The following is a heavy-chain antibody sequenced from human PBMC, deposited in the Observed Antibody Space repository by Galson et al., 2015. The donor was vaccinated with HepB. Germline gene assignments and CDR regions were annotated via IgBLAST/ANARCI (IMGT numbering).Heavy chain of an antibody. CDR1: GGTFSSYV. D-gene: IGHD2-15*01. V-gene: IGHV1-69*06. Sequence: SVKVSCKASGGTFSSYVISWVRQAPGQGLEWLGGIIPIFGRGNYARKFQGRVTISADKSTSTAYMELSSLRSEDTAVYYCATGGDCSGGSCHEGHWGQGTLVTVSS. CDR2: IIPIFGRG. CDR3: ATGGDCSGGSCHEGH. J-gene: IGHJ4*02.